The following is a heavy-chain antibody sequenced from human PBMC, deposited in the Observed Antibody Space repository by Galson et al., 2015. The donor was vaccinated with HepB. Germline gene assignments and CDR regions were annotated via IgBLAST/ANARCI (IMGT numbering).Heavy chain of an antibody. V-gene: IGHV3-30*18. CDR2: ISYDGSNK. J-gene: IGHJ4*02. CDR1: GFTFSSYG. Sequence: SLRLSCAASGFTFSSYGMHWVRQAPGKGLEWVAVISYDGSNKYYADSVKGRFTISRDNSKNTLYLQMNSLRAEDTAVYYCAKDHWVAGTDYFDYWGQGTLVTVSS. D-gene: IGHD6-19*01. CDR3: AKDHWVAGTDYFDY.